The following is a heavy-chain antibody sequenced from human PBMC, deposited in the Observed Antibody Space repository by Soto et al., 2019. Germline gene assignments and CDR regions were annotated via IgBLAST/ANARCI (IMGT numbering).Heavy chain of an antibody. CDR1: GFSLSTSGMC. D-gene: IGHD3-3*01. CDR2: IDWDDDK. V-gene: IGHV2-70*01. Sequence: SGPTLVNPTQTPTLTCTFSGFSLSTSGMCVSWIRQPPGKALEWLALIDWDDDKYYSTSLKTRLTISKDTSKNQVVLTMTNMDPVDTATYYCARIPPYYDFWSGPPLGMDVWGQGTTVTVSS. J-gene: IGHJ6*02. CDR3: ARIPPYYDFWSGPPLGMDV.